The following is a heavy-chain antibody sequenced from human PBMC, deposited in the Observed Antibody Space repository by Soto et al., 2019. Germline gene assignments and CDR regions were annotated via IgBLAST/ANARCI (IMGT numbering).Heavy chain of an antibody. D-gene: IGHD3-3*01. CDR3: ARERKFDFWRKGLDV. CDR1: GYTFTTYD. Sequence: QAQLVQCGAEVRKPGASVKVSCKASGYTFTTYDINWVRQAPGQGLEWLGWMDPNSGSTGYAQNFQGRITMTRNISRNTAHMELSSLQSEDTAVYYCARERKFDFWRKGLDVWGQGTTVTVSS. CDR2: MDPNSGST. J-gene: IGHJ6*02. V-gene: IGHV1-8*01.